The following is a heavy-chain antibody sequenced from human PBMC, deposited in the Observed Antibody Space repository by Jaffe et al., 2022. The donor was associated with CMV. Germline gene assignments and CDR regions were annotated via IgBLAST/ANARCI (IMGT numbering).Heavy chain of an antibody. V-gene: IGHV3-23*01. Sequence: EVQLLESGGGLVQPGGSLRLSCAASGFTFSSYAMSWVRQAPGKGLEWVSAISGSGGSTYYADSVKGRFTISRDNSKNTLYLQMNSLRAEDTAVYYCAKDCKMRPGQCRDAFDIWGQGTMVTVSS. D-gene: IGHD2-15*01. J-gene: IGHJ3*02. CDR2: ISGSGGST. CDR3: AKDCKMRPGQCRDAFDI. CDR1: GFTFSSYA.